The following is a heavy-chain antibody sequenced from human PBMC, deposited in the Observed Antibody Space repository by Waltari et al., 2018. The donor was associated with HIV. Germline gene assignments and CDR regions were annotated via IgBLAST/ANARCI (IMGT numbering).Heavy chain of an antibody. V-gene: IGHV7-4-1*02. Sequence: QVLLVQSGSELKKPGASVKISCKASGYTFTSSSINWVRQAPGQGLEWMGWINTNTGNPMYAPGFTGRFVFSLDTSVNTAYLEISGLTTEDTAVYYCVRDSGRGRAFDVWGQGTMVSVSS. CDR1: GYTFTSSS. CDR3: VRDSGRGRAFDV. D-gene: IGHD6-25*01. J-gene: IGHJ3*01. CDR2: INTNTGNP.